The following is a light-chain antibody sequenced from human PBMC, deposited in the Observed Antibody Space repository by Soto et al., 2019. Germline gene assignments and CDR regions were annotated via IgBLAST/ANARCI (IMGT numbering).Light chain of an antibody. V-gene: IGLV1-44*01. CDR3: ATWDDSLNGPV. CDR2: TNN. CDR1: SSNIGKNT. J-gene: IGLJ2*01. Sequence: SVLTHPPSASGTPGQRVTISCSGSSSNIGKNTVNWYQQLPGTPPKLLIRTNNQRPSGVPDRFSGSKSGNSASLAISGLQSEDEADYSCATWDDSLNGPVFGGGTKVTVL.